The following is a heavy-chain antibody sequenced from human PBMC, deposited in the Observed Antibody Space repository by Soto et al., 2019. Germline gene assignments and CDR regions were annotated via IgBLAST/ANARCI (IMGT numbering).Heavy chain of an antibody. V-gene: IGHV3-7*04. J-gene: IGHJ3*01. Sequence: PGGSLRLPCAASGFTFSSYWMSWVRQAPGKGLEWVANIKQDGSQKWYGDSVNGRFTISRDNTKNSLYLQMNSLRAEHTAVYYCARGDYDDTSGPFSDAFDVWGQGTMVTVSS. CDR2: IKQDGSQK. CDR1: GFTFSSYW. D-gene: IGHD3-22*01. CDR3: ARGDYDDTSGPFSDAFDV.